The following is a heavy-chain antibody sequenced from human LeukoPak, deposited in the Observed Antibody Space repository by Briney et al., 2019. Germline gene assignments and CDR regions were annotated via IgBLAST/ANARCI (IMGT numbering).Heavy chain of an antibody. CDR2: INPNSGDT. D-gene: IGHD2-2*01. CDR3: ARANFLYCSSTTCLFDY. V-gene: IGHV1-2*02. CDR1: GYTFTDYY. Sequence: ASVKVSCKAAGYTFTDYYLHWVRQAPGQGFEWMGWINPNSGDTNYAQKFQGRVTMTRDTSISTAHMEMSRLRSDDTAVYYCARANFLYCSSTTCLFDYWGQGTLVTVSS. J-gene: IGHJ4*02.